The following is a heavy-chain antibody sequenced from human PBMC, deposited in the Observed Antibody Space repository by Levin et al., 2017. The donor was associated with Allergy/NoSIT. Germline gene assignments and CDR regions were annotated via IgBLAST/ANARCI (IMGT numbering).Heavy chain of an antibody. D-gene: IGHD3-10*01. Sequence: GESLKISCKASGYTFTSYGISWVRQAPGQGLEWMGWISAYNGNTNYAQKLQGRVTMTTDTSTSTAYMELRSLRSDDTAVYYCARDLGWVVRGVESVKDYFDYWGQGTLVTVSS. CDR1: GYTFTSYG. V-gene: IGHV1-18*01. CDR2: ISAYNGNT. CDR3: ARDLGWVVRGVESVKDYFDY. J-gene: IGHJ4*02.